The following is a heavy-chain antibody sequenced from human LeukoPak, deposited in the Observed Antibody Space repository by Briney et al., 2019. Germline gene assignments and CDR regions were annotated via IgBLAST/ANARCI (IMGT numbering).Heavy chain of an antibody. V-gene: IGHV3-23*01. J-gene: IGHJ4*02. CDR3: AKDRPNYYGSNGHYYRRDGDY. CDR1: GFTFSIYA. D-gene: IGHD3-22*01. CDR2: ITSSGDGT. Sequence: GGSLRLSCAASGFTFSIYAMSWVRQAPGKGLQWVSSITSSGDGTYYADSAKGRFTISRDNSENMLYLQMNSLRVEDTAVYFCAKDRPNYYGSNGHYYRRDGDYWGQGTLVTVSS.